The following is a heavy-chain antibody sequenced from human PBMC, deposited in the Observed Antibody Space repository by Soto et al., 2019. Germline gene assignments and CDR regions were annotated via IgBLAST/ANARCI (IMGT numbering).Heavy chain of an antibody. CDR2: ISSSSSYT. CDR3: ARGRQYQLPLAFDP. Sequence: PGGSLRLSCAASGFTFSDYYMSWIRQAPGKGLEWVSYISSSSSYTNYADSVKGRFTISRDNAKNSLYLQMNSLRAEDTAVYYCARGRQYQLPLAFDPWGQGTLVTVSS. CDR1: GFTFSDYY. D-gene: IGHD2-2*01. J-gene: IGHJ5*02. V-gene: IGHV3-11*06.